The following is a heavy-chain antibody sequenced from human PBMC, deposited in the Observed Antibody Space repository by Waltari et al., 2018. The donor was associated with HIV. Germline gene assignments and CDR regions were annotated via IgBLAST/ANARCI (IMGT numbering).Heavy chain of an antibody. CDR3: AAMADYTYYFDY. V-gene: IGHV4-30-2*01. J-gene: IGHJ4*02. CDR1: GASIRSGGYS. Sequence: QLQLQESGSGLVKPSQTLSLTCAVSGASIRSGGYSWGWIRQPPGKGLEWIGYIYHSGSTYYNPSLKSRVTISVDRSKNQFSLKLSSVTAADTALYYCAAMADYTYYFDYWGQGTLVTVSS. D-gene: IGHD4-4*01. CDR2: IYHSGST.